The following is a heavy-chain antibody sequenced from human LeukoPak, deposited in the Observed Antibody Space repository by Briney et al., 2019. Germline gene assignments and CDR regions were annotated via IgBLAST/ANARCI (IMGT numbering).Heavy chain of an antibody. CDR3: IVFGDSNH. CDR2: IHTSGDT. CDR1: GLTGSHNY. Sequence: GGSLRLSCAASGLTGSHNYVSWVRQAPGKGLEWVSAIHTSGDTCYADSVKGRFTIFRDTSKNTLYLQINSLRVEDTAVYYCIVFGDSNHWGQGTLVTVSS. D-gene: IGHD4-17*01. V-gene: IGHV3-53*01. J-gene: IGHJ5*02.